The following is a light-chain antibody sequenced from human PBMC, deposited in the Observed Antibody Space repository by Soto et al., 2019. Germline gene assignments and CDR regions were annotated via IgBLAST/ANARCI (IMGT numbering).Light chain of an antibody. J-gene: IGKJ2*01. CDR1: QDISNY. CDR2: DAS. V-gene: IGKV1-33*01. Sequence: DIQMTQSPSSLSASVGDRVTITCQASQDISNYLNWYQQKPGKAPKVLIYDASSLERGVPSRFSGSGSGTDFTFTISSLQPEDIGTYTCQQYDTLPYTFGHGNKLQIK. CDR3: QQYDTLPYT.